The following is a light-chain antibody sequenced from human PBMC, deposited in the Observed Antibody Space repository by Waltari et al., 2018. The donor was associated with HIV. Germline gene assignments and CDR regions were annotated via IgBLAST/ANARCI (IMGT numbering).Light chain of an antibody. J-gene: IGLJ2*01. CDR2: EVS. V-gene: IGLV2-14*01. CDR3: SSYTSSSTLV. Sequence: QSALTQPASVSGSPGQSITISCTGTSSDVGGYNYVHWVQQHPGKAPKLMIYEVSNRPSGVSNRFSGSKSGNTASLTISGLQAEDEADYYCSSYTSSSTLVFGGGTKLTVL. CDR1: SSDVGGYNY.